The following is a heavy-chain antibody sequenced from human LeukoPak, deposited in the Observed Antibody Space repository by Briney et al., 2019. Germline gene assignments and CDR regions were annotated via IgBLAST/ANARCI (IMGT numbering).Heavy chain of an antibody. CDR2: IYTSGST. CDR1: GGSISSGSYY. D-gene: IGHD3-10*01. Sequence: PSETLSLTCTVSGGSISSGSYYWSWIRQPAGKGLEWIGRIYTSGSTNYNPSLKSRVTISVDTSKNQFSLKLSSVTAADPAVYYCARVPMVRGNIDYWGQGTLVTVSS. V-gene: IGHV4-61*02. CDR3: ARVPMVRGNIDY. J-gene: IGHJ4*02.